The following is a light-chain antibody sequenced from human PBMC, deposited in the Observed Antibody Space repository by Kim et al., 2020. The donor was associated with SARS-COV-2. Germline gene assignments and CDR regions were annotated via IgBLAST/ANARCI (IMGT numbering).Light chain of an antibody. Sequence: SYELTQPPSVSVSPGQTARITCSGDALPKKYAYWYQQRSGQAPVLVIYEDTKRPTGIPERFSGSNSGTMATLTISGAQVEDEADYYCYSTFSTGNPRVFGGGTQLTVL. CDR3: YSTFSTGNPRV. V-gene: IGLV3-10*01. CDR2: EDT. CDR1: ALPKKY. J-gene: IGLJ3*02.